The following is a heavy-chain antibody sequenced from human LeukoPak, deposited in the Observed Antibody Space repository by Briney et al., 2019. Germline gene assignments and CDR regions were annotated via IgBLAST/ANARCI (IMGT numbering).Heavy chain of an antibody. CDR2: ISGSGGST. V-gene: IGHV3-23*01. Sequence: PGGPLRLSCAASGFTFSTYAMSWVRQAPGEGLEWVSLISGSGGSTYNADSVKGRFTISRDNSKNTLYLQMKSLRADDTAVYYCAKAPAYCSGGTCYDYWGQGSLVTVSS. J-gene: IGHJ4*02. CDR3: AKAPAYCSGGTCYDY. D-gene: IGHD2-15*01. CDR1: GFTFSTYA.